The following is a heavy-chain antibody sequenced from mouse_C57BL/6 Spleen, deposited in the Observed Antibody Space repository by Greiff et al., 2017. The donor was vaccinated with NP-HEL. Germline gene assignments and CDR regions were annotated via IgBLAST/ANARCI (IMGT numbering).Heavy chain of an antibody. Sequence: EVQLVESGEGLVKPGGSLKLSCAASGFTFSSYAMSWVRQTPEKRLEWVAYISSGGDYIYYADTVKGRFTISRDNARNTLYLQMSSLKSEDTAMYYCTRPHDGYYDYAMDYWGQGTSVTVSS. J-gene: IGHJ4*01. CDR2: ISSGGDYI. CDR1: GFTFSSYA. V-gene: IGHV5-9-1*02. D-gene: IGHD2-3*01. CDR3: TRPHDGYYDYAMDY.